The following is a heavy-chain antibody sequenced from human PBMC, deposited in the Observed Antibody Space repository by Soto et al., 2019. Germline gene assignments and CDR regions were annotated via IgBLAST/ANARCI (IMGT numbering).Heavy chain of an antibody. D-gene: IGHD2-8*01. CDR2: ISSSGSTI. CDR3: ATDCTNGYYYYYYMDV. Sequence: GGSLRLSCAASGFTFSDYYMSWIRQAPGKGLEWVSYISSSGSTIYYADSVKGRFTISRDNAKNSLYLQMNSLRAEDTAVYYCATDCTNGYYYYYYMDVWGKGTTVTVSS. J-gene: IGHJ6*03. CDR1: GFTFSDYY. V-gene: IGHV3-11*01.